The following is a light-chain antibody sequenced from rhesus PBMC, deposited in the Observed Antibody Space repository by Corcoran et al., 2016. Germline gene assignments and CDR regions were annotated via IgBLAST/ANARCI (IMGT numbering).Light chain of an antibody. Sequence: EIVMTQSPATLALSPGERATLSCRASQSVSSYLAWYQQKPGQAPRLLIYGASNRNTGIPERFSGSGSVTEFTLTISSLETEDVGVYFCLQSSNWPHLTFGGGTKVEIK. CDR2: GAS. CDR1: QSVSSY. CDR3: LQSSNWPHLT. J-gene: IGKJ4*01. V-gene: IGKV3-24*04.